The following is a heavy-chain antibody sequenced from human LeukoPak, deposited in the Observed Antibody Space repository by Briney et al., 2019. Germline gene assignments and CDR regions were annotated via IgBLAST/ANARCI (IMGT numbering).Heavy chain of an antibody. J-gene: IGHJ5*02. CDR1: GYSFTDYY. D-gene: IGHD2-2*01. CDR3: ARADRLHGGPYLIGP. V-gene: IGHV1-2*02. Sequence: GASVKVSFKTSGYSFTDYYMHWARQAPGQGLEWMGWINPNSGGTSSAQKFQGRVTMTRDTSITTVYMEVSWLTSDDTAIYYCARADRLHGGPYLIGPWGQGTLVTVSS. CDR2: INPNSGGT.